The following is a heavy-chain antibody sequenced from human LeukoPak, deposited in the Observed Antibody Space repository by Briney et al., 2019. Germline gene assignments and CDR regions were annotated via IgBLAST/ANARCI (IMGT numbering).Heavy chain of an antibody. CDR1: GFTFSSYV. CDR3: AKWKSATGGFDY. D-gene: IGHD1-14*01. V-gene: IGHV3-23*01. Sequence: PGGSLTLSCAVSGFTFSSYVMSWVRQAPGKGLEWVSTISGGGGTYYADSVKGRFTVSRDNSKNTLYLQMSSLRVEDTAVYYCAKWKSATGGFDYWGQGTLVTVSS. CDR2: ISGGGGT. J-gene: IGHJ4*02.